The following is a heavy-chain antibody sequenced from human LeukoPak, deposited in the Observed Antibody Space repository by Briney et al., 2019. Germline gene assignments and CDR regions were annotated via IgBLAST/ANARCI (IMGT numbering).Heavy chain of an antibody. Sequence: GASVKVSCKASGYTFTSYGISWVRQAPGQGLEWMGWISAYNGNTNYAQKLQGRVTMTTDTSTSTAYMELRSLRSDDTAVYYCARLLPSPDIESGHAFDIWGQGTVVTASS. J-gene: IGHJ3*02. CDR1: GYTFTSYG. CDR3: ARLLPSPDIESGHAFDI. V-gene: IGHV1-18*01. D-gene: IGHD3-22*01. CDR2: ISAYNGNT.